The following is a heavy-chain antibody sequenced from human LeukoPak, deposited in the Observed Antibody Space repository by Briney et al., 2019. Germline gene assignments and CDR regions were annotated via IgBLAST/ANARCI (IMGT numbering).Heavy chain of an antibody. V-gene: IGHV3-11*01. D-gene: IGHD4-17*01. J-gene: IGHJ4*02. CDR1: GLTFSDYY. Sequence: GGSLRLSCEASGLTFSDYYINWIRQAPGKGLEWIAYITGSGSSIYYADSVKGRFSVSRDNAKNVVFLQMDSLTVHDSGVYFCSSDPEYSDTWGQGTLVTVSS. CDR2: ITGSGSSI. CDR3: SSDPEYSDT.